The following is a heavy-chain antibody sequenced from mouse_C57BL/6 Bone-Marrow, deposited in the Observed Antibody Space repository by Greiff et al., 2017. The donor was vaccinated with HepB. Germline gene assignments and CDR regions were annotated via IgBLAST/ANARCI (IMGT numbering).Heavy chain of an antibody. Sequence: LVESGGGLVQPKGSLKLSCAASGFSFNTYAMNWVRQAPGKGLEWVARIRSKSNNYATYYADSVKDRFTISRDDSESMLYLQMNNLKTEDTAMYYCVRHESSYDYEDYYAMDYWGQGTSVTVSS. J-gene: IGHJ4*01. D-gene: IGHD2-4*01. CDR2: IRSKSNNYAT. V-gene: IGHV10-1*01. CDR3: VRHESSYDYEDYYAMDY. CDR1: GFSFNTYA.